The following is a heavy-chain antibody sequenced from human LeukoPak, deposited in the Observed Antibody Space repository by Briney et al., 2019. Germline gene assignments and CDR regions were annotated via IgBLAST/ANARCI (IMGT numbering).Heavy chain of an antibody. D-gene: IGHD4-11*01. CDR1: GGSISSYY. CDR3: ARLERGVTTDAFDI. V-gene: IGHV4-4*09. Sequence: SETLSLTCTVSGGSISSYYWSWIRQPPGKGLEWIGYIYTSGSTNYNPSLKSRVTISVDASKNQFPLKLSSVTAADTAVYYCARLERGVTTDAFDIWGQGTMVTVSS. J-gene: IGHJ3*02. CDR2: IYTSGST.